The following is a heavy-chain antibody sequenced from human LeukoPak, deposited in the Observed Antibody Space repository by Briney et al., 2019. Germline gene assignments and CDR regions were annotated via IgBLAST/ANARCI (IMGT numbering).Heavy chain of an antibody. D-gene: IGHD5-12*01. Sequence: PGGSLRLSCAASGFTFSNAWMSWVRQAPGKGLEWVSYIGSSSSPIYYADSVKGRFTISRDNAKNSLYLQMNSLRDEDTAVYYCARAMRSGYDYWGQGTLVTVSS. CDR2: IGSSSSPI. CDR3: ARAMRSGYDY. V-gene: IGHV3-48*02. J-gene: IGHJ4*02. CDR1: GFTFSNAW.